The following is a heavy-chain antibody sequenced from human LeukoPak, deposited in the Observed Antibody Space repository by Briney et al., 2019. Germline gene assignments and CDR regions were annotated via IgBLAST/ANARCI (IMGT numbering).Heavy chain of an antibody. D-gene: IGHD4-17*01. CDR3: ARGERSYGDYVVDY. V-gene: IGHV3-74*01. Sequence: GGSLRLSCAASGFTFSSYWMHWVRQAPGKGLEWVSRIHSEGSATNYADSVKGRFTISRDNAKNSLNLQMNSLRAEDTAVYYCARGERSYGDYVVDYWGQGTLVTVSS. CDR2: IHSEGSAT. J-gene: IGHJ4*02. CDR1: GFTFSSYW.